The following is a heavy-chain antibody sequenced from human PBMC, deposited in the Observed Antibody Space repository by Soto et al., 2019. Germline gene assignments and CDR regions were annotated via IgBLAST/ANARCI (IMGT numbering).Heavy chain of an antibody. CDR2: ISYDGTDE. J-gene: IGHJ4*02. Sequence: PGGSLRLSCAASGFSFSSYGMHWVRQAPGKGLEWVAMISYDGTDEYYADSVKGRFTISRDNSKNAVYLQMNSLRAEDTAVYYCASRSPALDYWGQGT. CDR1: GFSFSSYG. V-gene: IGHV3-30*03. CDR3: ASRSPALDY. D-gene: IGHD2-2*01.